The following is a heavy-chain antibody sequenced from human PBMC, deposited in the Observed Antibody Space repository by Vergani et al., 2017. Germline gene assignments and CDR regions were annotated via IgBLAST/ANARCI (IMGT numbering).Heavy chain of an antibody. J-gene: IGHJ2*01. CDR3: ARDRGVGAVTYWYFDL. CDR1: GFTFDDYG. V-gene: IGHV3-48*01. Sequence: EVQLVESGGGVVRPGGSLRLSCAASGFTFDDYGMSWVRQAPGKGLEWVSYISSSGSAIYYSDAVKGRFTISRDKAKNSLYLQMNSLRAEDTAVYFCARDRGVGAVTYWYFDLWGRGTLVTVSS. D-gene: IGHD1-26*01. CDR2: ISSSGSAI.